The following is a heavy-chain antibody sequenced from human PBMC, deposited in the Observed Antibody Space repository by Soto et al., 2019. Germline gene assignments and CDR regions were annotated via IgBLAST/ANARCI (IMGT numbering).Heavy chain of an antibody. J-gene: IGHJ6*02. D-gene: IGHD1-26*01. CDR3: AKGGRERGHV. V-gene: IGHV3-23*01. CDR2: ISGSGGST. Sequence: DVQLLESGGGLVQPGGSLRLSCAASGFTFSSYVMSWVRQAPGKGLEWVSGISGSGGSTYHADSVKGRFNISRDNSKNTLYLQMNSLRVEDTAVYYCAKGGRERGHVWGQGTTVTVSS. CDR1: GFTFSSYV.